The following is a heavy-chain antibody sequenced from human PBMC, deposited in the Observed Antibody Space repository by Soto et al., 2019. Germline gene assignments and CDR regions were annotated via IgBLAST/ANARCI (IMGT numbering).Heavy chain of an antibody. J-gene: IGHJ6*03. CDR3: ARSRGIFYPYYYWYYMDV. CDR1: GGSFSGYY. D-gene: IGHD3-9*01. CDR2: INHSGST. V-gene: IGHV4-34*01. Sequence: SETLSLTCAVYGGSFSGYYWSWIRQPPGKGLEWIGEINHSGSTNYNPSHKSRVTISVDTSKNQLSQKMSSVTAADTAVYYCARSRGIFYPYYYWYYMDVWGKGTTVTVSS.